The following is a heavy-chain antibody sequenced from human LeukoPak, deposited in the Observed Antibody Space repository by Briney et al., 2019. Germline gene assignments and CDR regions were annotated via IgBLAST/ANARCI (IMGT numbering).Heavy chain of an antibody. J-gene: IGHJ6*02. D-gene: IGHD3-10*01. V-gene: IGHV3-21*01. CDR1: GFTFSSYS. CDR3: ARDSGATRYGSGGRDV. CDR2: ISSSSSYI. Sequence: PGGSLRLSCAASGFTFSSYSMNWVRQAPGKGLEWVSSISSSSSYIYYADSVKGRFTISRDNAKNSLYLQMNSLRAEDTAVYHCARDSGATRYGSGGRDVWGQGTTVTVSS.